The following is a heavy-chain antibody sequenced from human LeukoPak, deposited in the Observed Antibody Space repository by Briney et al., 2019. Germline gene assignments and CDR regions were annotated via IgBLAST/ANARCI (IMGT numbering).Heavy chain of an antibody. CDR1: GFTFSNAW. CDR2: ISGNGRKT. CDR3: AKDLGYDYVWGEGNLYDY. Sequence: PGGSLRLSCAASGFTFSNAWMSWVRQAPGKGLEWVSVISGNGRKTDYADSEKGRFTISRDNSKNTMYLQMNSLRVEDTAEYYCAKDLGYDYVWGEGNLYDYWGQGILVTVSS. D-gene: IGHD3-16*01. V-gene: IGHV3-23*01. J-gene: IGHJ4*02.